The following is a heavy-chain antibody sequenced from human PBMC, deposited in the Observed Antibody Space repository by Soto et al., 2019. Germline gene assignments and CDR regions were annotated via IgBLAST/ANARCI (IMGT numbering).Heavy chain of an antibody. J-gene: IGHJ4*02. CDR3: ERNDSSGYLDS. CDR1: GFTFSDYY. D-gene: IGHD3-22*01. CDR2: ISSSATYA. V-gene: IGHV3-11*06. Sequence: PGGSLRLSCAAPGFTFSDYYMSWIRQAPGKGLEWLSYISSSATYAIYADSVKGRFTLSRDNAKNSLYLQMNSLRAEDTAVYYCERNDSSGYLDSWGEGTMVTVYS.